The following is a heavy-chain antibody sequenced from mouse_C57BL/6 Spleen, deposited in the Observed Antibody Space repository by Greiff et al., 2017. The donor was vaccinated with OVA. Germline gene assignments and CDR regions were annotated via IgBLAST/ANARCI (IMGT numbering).Heavy chain of an antibody. D-gene: IGHD3-2*02. CDR3: ARPRQLRLPFAY. J-gene: IGHJ3*01. V-gene: IGHV5-12*01. CDR1: GFTFSDYY. CDR2: ISNGGGST. Sequence: EVKLVESGGGLVQPGGSLKLSCAASGFTFSDYYMYWVRQTPEKRLEWVAYISNGGGSTYYPDTVKGRFTISRDNAKNTLYLQMGRLKSEDTAMYYCARPRQLRLPFAYWGQGTLVTVSA.